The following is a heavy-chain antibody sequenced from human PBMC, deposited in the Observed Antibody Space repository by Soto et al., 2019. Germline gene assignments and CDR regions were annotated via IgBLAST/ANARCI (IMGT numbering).Heavy chain of an antibody. D-gene: IGHD6-13*01. CDR1: GYRFSTYW. Sequence: GESLKISCQGSGYRFSTYWIHWVRQLPGKGLESVGIIYPADSDTRYSPSFQGQVTISADKTISTTYLQWSSLKASDTAMYFCARRYIAAPATAFDLWGQGTLVTVSS. J-gene: IGHJ4*02. V-gene: IGHV5-51*01. CDR3: ARRYIAAPATAFDL. CDR2: IYPADSDT.